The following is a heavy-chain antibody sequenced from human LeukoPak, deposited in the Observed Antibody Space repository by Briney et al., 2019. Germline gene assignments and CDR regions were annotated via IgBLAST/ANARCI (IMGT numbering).Heavy chain of an antibody. CDR2: SYSSGST. D-gene: IGHD3-22*01. CDR3: ARDLLHRGYAFDI. Sequence: SETLSLTCTVSGGSISNDYWSWIRQPAGKGLEWIGRSYSSGSTNYNPSLKSRVTISVDTSKNQFSLKLTSVTAADTAVYYCARDLLHRGYAFDIWGQGTMVTVSS. V-gene: IGHV4-4*07. J-gene: IGHJ3*02. CDR1: GGSISNDY.